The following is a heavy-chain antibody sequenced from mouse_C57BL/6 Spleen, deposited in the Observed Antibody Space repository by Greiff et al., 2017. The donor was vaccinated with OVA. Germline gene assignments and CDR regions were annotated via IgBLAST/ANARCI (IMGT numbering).Heavy chain of an antibody. V-gene: IGHV1-69*01. CDR1: GYTFTSYW. J-gene: IGHJ1*03. D-gene: IGHD1-1*01. CDR2: IDPSDSYT. CDR3: ARSDYGSSYGWYFDV. Sequence: VQLQQPGAELVMPGASVKLSCKASGYTFTSYWMHWVKQRPGQGLEWIGEIDPSDSYTNSNQQFKGKSTLTVDKSSSTAYMQLSSLTSDDSAVYYCARSDYGSSYGWYFDVWGTGTTVTVSS.